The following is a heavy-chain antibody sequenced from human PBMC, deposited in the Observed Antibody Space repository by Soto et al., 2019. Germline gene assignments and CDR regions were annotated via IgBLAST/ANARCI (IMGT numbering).Heavy chain of an antibody. V-gene: IGHV3-23*01. CDR1: GFSFSAFA. Sequence: GGALRLSCVASGFSFSAFALTWVRQTPGQGQEWVSTINGGGDWTYHADSVEGRFTISRDNSKNTLYLQMNSRRAADTSILYCSRLSRRHLSDDFCGQGTLVTVST. D-gene: IGHD2-21*02. CDR2: INGGGDWT. J-gene: IGHJ4*02. CDR3: SRLSRRHLSDDF.